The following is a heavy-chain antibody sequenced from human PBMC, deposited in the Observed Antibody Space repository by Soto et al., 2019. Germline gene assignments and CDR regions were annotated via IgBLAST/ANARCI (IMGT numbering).Heavy chain of an antibody. CDR2: ISSTSGTI. D-gene: IGHD2-15*01. Sequence: VQLVESGGGLVQPGGSLRLSCAASGFSFSDYPMNWVRQAPGKGLEWLSYISSTSGTIYYADSVKGRFTISRDNAENSLYLQMDSLRDEDTAVYYCARDHNIVGQQVYGLAYWGQGTLVTVSS. CDR1: GFSFSDYP. J-gene: IGHJ4*02. V-gene: IGHV3-48*02. CDR3: ARDHNIVGQQVYGLAY.